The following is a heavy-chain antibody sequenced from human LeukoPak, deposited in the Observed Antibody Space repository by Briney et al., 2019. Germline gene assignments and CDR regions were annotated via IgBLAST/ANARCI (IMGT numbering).Heavy chain of an antibody. V-gene: IGHV3-30*02. CDR3: AKDFSLSTVTKY. D-gene: IGHD4-17*01. J-gene: IGHJ4*02. Sequence: GGSLRLSCAASGFTFSSYNMNWVRQAPGKGLEWVAFIRYDGSNKYYADSVKGRFTISRDNSKNTLYLQMNSLRAEDTAVYYCAKDFSLSTVTKYWGQGTLVTVSS. CDR2: IRYDGSNK. CDR1: GFTFSSYN.